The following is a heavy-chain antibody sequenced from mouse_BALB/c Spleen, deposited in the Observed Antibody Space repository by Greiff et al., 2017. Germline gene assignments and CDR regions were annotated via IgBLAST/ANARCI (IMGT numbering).Heavy chain of an antibody. CDR2: INPGSGGT. J-gene: IGHJ3*01. CDR3: ARSGYDYDGFAY. D-gene: IGHD2-4*01. Sequence: QVQLQQSGAELVRPGTSVKVSCKASGYAFTNYLIEWVKQRPGQGLEWIGVINPGSGGTNYNEKFKGKATLTADKSSSTAYMQLSSLTSDDSAVYFCARSGYDYDGFAYWGQGTLVTVSA. V-gene: IGHV1-54*01. CDR1: GYAFTNYL.